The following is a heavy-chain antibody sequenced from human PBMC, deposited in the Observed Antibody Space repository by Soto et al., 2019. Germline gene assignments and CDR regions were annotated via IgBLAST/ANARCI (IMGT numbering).Heavy chain of an antibody. CDR1: GYSFTSYW. V-gene: IGHV5-51*01. CDR3: ARHVCGSDCHSDY. D-gene: IGHD2-21*02. Sequence: PGESLKISCKGSGYSFTSYWIGWVRQMPGKGLEWVGIIYPGDSDTRYSPSFQGQVTISADKSITTAYLQWSSLKASDTAMYYCARHVCGSDCHSDYSRQGTLVTVSS. CDR2: IYPGDSDT. J-gene: IGHJ4*02.